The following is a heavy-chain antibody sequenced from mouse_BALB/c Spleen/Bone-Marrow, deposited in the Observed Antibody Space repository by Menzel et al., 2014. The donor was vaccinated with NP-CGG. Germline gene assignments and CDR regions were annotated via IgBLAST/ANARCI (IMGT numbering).Heavy chain of an antibody. CDR3: ARTYFDY. CDR1: GYTFTSYW. Sequence: VKLQESGAELVKPGASVKLSCKASGYTFTSYWMHWVKQRPGQGLEWIGEINPSNGRTNYNEEFKGKATLTVDKSSSTAYMQLSSLTSEDSAVYYCARTYFDYWGQGTTLTVSS. J-gene: IGHJ2*01. CDR2: INPSNGRT. V-gene: IGHV1S81*02.